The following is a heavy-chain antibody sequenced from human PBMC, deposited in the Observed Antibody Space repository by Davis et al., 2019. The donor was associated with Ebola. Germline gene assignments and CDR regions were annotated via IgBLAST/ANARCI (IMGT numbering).Heavy chain of an antibody. CDR2: IYYSGST. J-gene: IGHJ6*02. CDR1: GGSISSGGYY. Sequence: SETLSLTCTVSGGSISSGGYYWSWIRQHPGKGLEWIGYIYYSGSTYYNPSLKSRVTISVDTSKNQFSLKLSSVTAADTAVYYCVRSRGRWNYYGMDVWGQGTTVTVSS. D-gene: IGHD4-23*01. CDR3: VRSRGRWNYYGMDV. V-gene: IGHV4-31*03.